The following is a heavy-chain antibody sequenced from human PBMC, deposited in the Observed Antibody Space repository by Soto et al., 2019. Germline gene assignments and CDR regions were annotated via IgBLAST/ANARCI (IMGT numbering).Heavy chain of an antibody. Sequence: QVQLVQSGAEVKKPGASVKVSCKASGYTFTSYGISWVRQAPGQGLEWMGWISAYNGNTNYAQKLQGRVTMTTDTSTSTDYMELRSLRSDDTAVYYCARKVGYCSGGSCQDYYYGMDVWGQGTTVTVSS. V-gene: IGHV1-18*01. CDR2: ISAYNGNT. D-gene: IGHD2-15*01. CDR3: ARKVGYCSGGSCQDYYYGMDV. J-gene: IGHJ6*02. CDR1: GYTFTSYG.